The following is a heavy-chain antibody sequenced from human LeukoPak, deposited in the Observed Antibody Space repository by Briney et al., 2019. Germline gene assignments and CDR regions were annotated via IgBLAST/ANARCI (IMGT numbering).Heavy chain of an antibody. J-gene: IGHJ6*04. V-gene: IGHV3-11*04. Sequence: GGSLRLSCAVSGFIFSDYYMNWIRQSLGKGLEWLSYISSSGNSIYHADSVKGRFTMSRDNARTSLYLTMNRLRADDKGVYDCARGSMVVYYYMHVWGKGTTVTVSS. CDR2: ISSSGNSI. D-gene: IGHD3-10*01. CDR3: ARGSMVVYYYMHV. CDR1: GFIFSDYY.